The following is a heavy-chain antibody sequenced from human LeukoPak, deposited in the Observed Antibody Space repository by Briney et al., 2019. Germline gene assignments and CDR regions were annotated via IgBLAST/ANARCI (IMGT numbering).Heavy chain of an antibody. J-gene: IGHJ4*02. CDR1: GFTFSHYC. Sequence: PGGSLRLSCAAAGFTFSHYCIHWVRQAPGKGMGWVAVIWSDGTNKNYADSVKGRSTISRDDSQKTGYLEMNSLRTKDTAMYYWAKDAQRGLYYSSSIEYWGPGTLVTVSS. D-gene: IGHD2-8*01. CDR3: AKDAQRGLYYSSSIEY. V-gene: IGHV3-33*06. CDR2: IWSDGTNK.